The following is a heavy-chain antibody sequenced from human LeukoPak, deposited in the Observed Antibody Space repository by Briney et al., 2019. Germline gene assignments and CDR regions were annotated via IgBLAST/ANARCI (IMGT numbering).Heavy chain of an antibody. CDR2: ISSSSSII. D-gene: IGHD3-10*01. CDR3: ANAELVRGEYYFDY. CDR1: GFTFSSYS. Sequence: PGGSLRLSCAASGFTFSSYSMNWVRQAPGKGLEWVSYISSSSSIIYYADSVKGRFTISRDNSKNTLYLQMNSLRPEDTAVYYCANAELVRGEYYFDYWGQGTLVTVSS. V-gene: IGHV3-48*01. J-gene: IGHJ4*02.